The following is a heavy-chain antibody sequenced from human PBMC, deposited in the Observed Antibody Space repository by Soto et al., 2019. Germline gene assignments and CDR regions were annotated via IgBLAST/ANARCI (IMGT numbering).Heavy chain of an antibody. CDR3: ARGRSASSDFDS. Sequence: EVQLVESGGGLVQPGWSLRLSCAASGFTVSTYYMNWVRQAPGEGLEWVSVVYSGGTTYYADSVRGRFTISRDNSKSTLFLQMNSLGAEDTAVYYCARGRSASSDFDSWGQGTLVTVSS. V-gene: IGHV3-66*01. D-gene: IGHD3-10*01. CDR2: VYSGGTT. J-gene: IGHJ4*02. CDR1: GFTVSTYY.